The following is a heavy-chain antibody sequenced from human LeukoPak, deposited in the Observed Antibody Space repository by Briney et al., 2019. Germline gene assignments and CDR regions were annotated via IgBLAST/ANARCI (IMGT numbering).Heavy chain of an antibody. Sequence: SSETLSLTCTVSGGSISSSSYYWGWIRQPPGKGLEWIGSIYYSGSTYYNPSLKSRVTISVDTSKNQFSLKLSSVTAADTAVYYCARVFAGQLRRRSSYYYYYMDVWGKGTTITASS. V-gene: IGHV4-39*07. CDR2: IYYSGST. D-gene: IGHD6-6*01. CDR3: ARVFAGQLRRRSSYYYYYMDV. CDR1: GGSISSSSYY. J-gene: IGHJ6*03.